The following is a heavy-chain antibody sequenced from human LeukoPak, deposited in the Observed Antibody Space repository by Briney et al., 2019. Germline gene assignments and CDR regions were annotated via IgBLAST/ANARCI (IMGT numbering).Heavy chain of an antibody. CDR1: GGSISSYY. J-gene: IGHJ6*02. CDR3: ARLVVVPAAIRYYYYGMDV. D-gene: IGHD2-2*01. V-gene: IGHV4-59*08. CDR2: IYYSGST. Sequence: PSETLSLTCTVSGGSISSYYWRWIRQPPGKGLEWIGYIYYSGSTNYNPSLKSRVTISVDTSKNQFSLKLSSVTAAVTAVYYCARLVVVPAAIRYYYYGMDVWGQGTTVTVSS.